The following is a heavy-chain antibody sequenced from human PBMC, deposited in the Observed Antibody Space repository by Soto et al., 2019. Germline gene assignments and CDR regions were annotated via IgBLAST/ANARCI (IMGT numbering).Heavy chain of an antibody. CDR1: GFTFSDYY. CDR3: ARDVGEQLVPNYYSYYMDV. V-gene: IGHV3-11*01. D-gene: IGHD6-6*01. CDR2: ISSSGSTI. Sequence: QVQLVESGGGLVKPGGSLRLSCAASGFTFSDYYMSWIRQAPGKGLEWVSYISSSGSTIYYADSVKGRFTISRDNAKKSLYLQMNSLRAEDTAVYYCARDVGEQLVPNYYSYYMDVWGKGTTVTVSS. J-gene: IGHJ6*03.